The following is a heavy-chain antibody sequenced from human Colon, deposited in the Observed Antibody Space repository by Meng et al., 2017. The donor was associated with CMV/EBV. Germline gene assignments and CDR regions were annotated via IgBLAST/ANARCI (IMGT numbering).Heavy chain of an antibody. CDR2: ILPVLDVG. Sequence: SVKVSCKAFGGTFSTNAITWVRQAPGHGLEWMGGILPVLDVGHHAQKFQGRVTITADKSTSTAYLELSSLRSDDTAVYYCARARGGANHYYHGMDVWGQGTTVTVSS. J-gene: IGHJ6*02. CDR1: GGTFSTNA. CDR3: ARARGGANHYYHGMDV. D-gene: IGHD4/OR15-4a*01. V-gene: IGHV1-69*10.